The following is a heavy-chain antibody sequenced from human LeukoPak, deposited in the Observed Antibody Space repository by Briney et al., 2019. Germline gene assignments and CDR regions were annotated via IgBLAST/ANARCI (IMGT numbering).Heavy chain of an antibody. CDR3: AREAVGLEDTSCYVY. J-gene: IGHJ4*02. CDR2: INPNSGGT. V-gene: IGHV1-2*04. Sequence: ASVKVSCKASGYTFTGYYMHWVRQAPGQGLEWMGWINPNSGGTNYAQKFQGWVTMTRDTSISTAYMELSRLRSDDTAVYYCAREAVGLEDTSCYVYWGQGTLVTVSS. D-gene: IGHD2-2*01. CDR1: GYTFTGYY.